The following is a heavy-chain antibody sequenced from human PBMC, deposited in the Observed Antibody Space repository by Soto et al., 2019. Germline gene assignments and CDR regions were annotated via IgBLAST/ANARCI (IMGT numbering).Heavy chain of an antibody. CDR2: IKSNGGRT. CDR3: TTDEGLDYYDSSGYYYYYYGMAV. CDR1: GFTFSSCS. D-gene: IGHD3-22*01. J-gene: IGHJ6*02. V-gene: IGHV3-23*01. Sequence: GGSLRLSCAASGFTFSSCSMSWVRQAPGKGLEWVSAIKSNGGRTDYADSVKGRFTISRDDSKNTLYLQMNSLKTEDTAVYYCTTDEGLDYYDSSGYYYYYYGMAVRGQGTTVTVSS.